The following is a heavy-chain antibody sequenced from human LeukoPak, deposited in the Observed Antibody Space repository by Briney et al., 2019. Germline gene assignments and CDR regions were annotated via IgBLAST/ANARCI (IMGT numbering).Heavy chain of an antibody. V-gene: IGHV3-74*01. CDR1: GFTFSSYW. Sequence: TGGSLRLSCAASGFTFSSYWMHWVRQTPGKGLVWVSLISGDGSSTTYAESVKGRFTISRDNAKNTLYLQMNSLRAEDTAVYYCARELPFDYWGQGTLVTVSS. J-gene: IGHJ4*02. CDR3: ARELPFDY. CDR2: ISGDGSST.